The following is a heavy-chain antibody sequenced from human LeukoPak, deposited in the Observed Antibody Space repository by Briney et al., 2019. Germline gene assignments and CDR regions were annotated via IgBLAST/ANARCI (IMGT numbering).Heavy chain of an antibody. Sequence: SETLSLTCTVSGGSISSYYWSWIRQPPGKGLEWIGYIYYSGSTNYNPSLKSRVTISVDTSKNQFSLKLSSVTAADTAVYYCARVAPSFTWFEELSGYFQHWGQGTLVTVSS. D-gene: IGHD3-10*01. CDR3: ARVAPSFTWFEELSGYFQH. J-gene: IGHJ1*01. CDR2: IYYSGST. CDR1: GGSISSYY. V-gene: IGHV4-59*01.